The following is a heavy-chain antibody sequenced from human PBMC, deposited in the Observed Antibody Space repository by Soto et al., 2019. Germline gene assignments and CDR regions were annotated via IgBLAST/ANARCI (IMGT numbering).Heavy chain of an antibody. J-gene: IGHJ4*02. V-gene: IGHV1-8*01. CDR3: ARGVTAGVDY. CDR1: GYSFTSLD. CDR2: MQPSSGRT. D-gene: IGHD1-26*01. Sequence: QVPLVQSGAEVREPGASVKVSCKASGYSFTSLDINWVRQTTGQGLEWMGWMQPSSGRTGYAQKFQGRVTMTRDTSINTAYMELSSLTSDDTAFYYCARGVTAGVDYWGQGTLVTVSP.